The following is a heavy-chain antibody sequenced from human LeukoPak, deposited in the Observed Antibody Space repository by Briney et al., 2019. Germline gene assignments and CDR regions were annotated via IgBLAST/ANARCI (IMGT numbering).Heavy chain of an antibody. J-gene: IGHJ3*02. CDR3: ARRSTTWAFDI. V-gene: IGHV4-59*08. D-gene: IGHD2/OR15-2a*01. Sequence: SETLSLTCSVSGGSISNYYWSWFRQPPGKGLEWIGYIHYSGNTNYNPSLRSRVTMSVGKSKKQFSLRLTSVTAADTAMYYCARRSTTWAFDIWGQGTMVTVSS. CDR1: GGSISNYY. CDR2: IHYSGNT.